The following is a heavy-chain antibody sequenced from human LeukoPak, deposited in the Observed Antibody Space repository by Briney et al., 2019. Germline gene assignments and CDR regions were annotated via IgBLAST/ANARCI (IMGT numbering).Heavy chain of an antibody. D-gene: IGHD5-18*01. J-gene: IGHJ4*02. Sequence: PGGSLRLSCGLCGCHFHYWMALGRQAPGKGLEWVANIKEDGSERHCADSVRDRFTIYRDNAKSSLFLQMDSLRAEDTGVYYCARDTAIVIDWGQGTLVTVSS. V-gene: IGHV3-7*04. CDR1: GCHFHYW. CDR2: IKEDGSER. CDR3: ARDTAIVID.